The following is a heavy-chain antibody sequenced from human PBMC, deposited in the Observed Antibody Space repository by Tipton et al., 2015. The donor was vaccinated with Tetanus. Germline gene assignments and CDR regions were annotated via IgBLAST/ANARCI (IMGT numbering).Heavy chain of an antibody. J-gene: IGHJ4*02. CDR2: IFYTGST. CDR1: GGSISSSRYY. Sequence: TLSLTCIVSGGSISSSRYYWGWVRQPPGKGLEWIGSIFYTGSTYYNPSLKSRVTMSVDTSKNQFSPSLRSVTAADTAVFYCAGLYYYDSASYSLYWGQGTLVTVSS. V-gene: IGHV4-39*01. CDR3: AGLYYYDSASYSLY. D-gene: IGHD3-10*01.